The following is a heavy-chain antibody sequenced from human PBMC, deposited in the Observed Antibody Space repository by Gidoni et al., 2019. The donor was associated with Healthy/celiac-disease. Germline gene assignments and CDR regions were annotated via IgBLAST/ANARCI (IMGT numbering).Heavy chain of an antibody. CDR3: ASASGARSSCDY. CDR1: GGTFSSYA. J-gene: IGHJ4*02. Sequence: QVQRVQSGAEAEKPEYTVKVSCTASGGTFSSYAISWVRQAPGQGLEWMGGIIPIFGTANYAQKFQGRVTITADESTSTAYMELSSLRSEDTAVYYCASASGARSSCDYWGQGTLVTVSS. D-gene: IGHD6-13*01. V-gene: IGHV1-69*01. CDR2: IIPIFGTA.